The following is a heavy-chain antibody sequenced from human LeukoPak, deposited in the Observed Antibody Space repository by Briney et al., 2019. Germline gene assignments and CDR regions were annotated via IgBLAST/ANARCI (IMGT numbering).Heavy chain of an antibody. J-gene: IGHJ6*03. CDR3: ARDKLRGSAGNYYYMDV. Sequence: PGGSLRLSCAASGFTFSSYGMHWVRQAPGRGLEWVAVISYDGSNKYYADSVKARFTISRDNSKNTLYLQMNSLSADDTAVYYCARDKLRGSAGNYYYMDVWGKGTTVTVSS. CDR2: ISYDGSNK. D-gene: IGHD1-26*01. V-gene: IGHV3-30*03. CDR1: GFTFSSYG.